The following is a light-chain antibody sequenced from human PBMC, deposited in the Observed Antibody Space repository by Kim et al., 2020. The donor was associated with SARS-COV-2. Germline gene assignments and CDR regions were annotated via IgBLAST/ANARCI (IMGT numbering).Light chain of an antibody. V-gene: IGLV2-11*01. CDR2: DVS. CDR3: CSYAGSYTVV. Sequence: GQAVTIACTGTSSDVGGYNYVAWYQQHTGKAPKLMIYDVSKRPSGVPDRFSGSKSGNTASLTISGLQAEDEADYYCCSYAGSYTVVFGGGTKLTVL. CDR1: SSDVGGYNY. J-gene: IGLJ2*01.